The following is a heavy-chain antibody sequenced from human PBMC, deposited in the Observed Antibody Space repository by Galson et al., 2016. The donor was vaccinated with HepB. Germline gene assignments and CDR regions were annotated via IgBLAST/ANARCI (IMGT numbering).Heavy chain of an antibody. J-gene: IGHJ4*02. CDR3: ARELASGD. CDR2: VKSDGSST. Sequence: SLRLSCAASGFSFSSSWMHWVRQAPGKGLVWVSRVKSDGSSTHYADSVKGRSTISRDNAKNTLYLQKNSLRAEDTAVYFCARELASGDWGQGTLVTVSS. V-gene: IGHV3-74*01. D-gene: IGHD1-1*01. CDR1: GFSFSSSW.